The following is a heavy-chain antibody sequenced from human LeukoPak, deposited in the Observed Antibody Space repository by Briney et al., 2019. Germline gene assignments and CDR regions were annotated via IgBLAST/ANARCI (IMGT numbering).Heavy chain of an antibody. CDR1: GGSFSGYY. Sequence: SETLSLTCAVYGGSFSGYYWSWIRQPPGKGLELIGEINHSGSTNYNPSLKSRVTISVDTSKNQFSLKLSSVTAADTAVYYCARAGSVGWFDPWGQGTLVTVSS. CDR3: ARAGSVGWFDP. V-gene: IGHV4-34*01. CDR2: INHSGST. J-gene: IGHJ5*02. D-gene: IGHD4-23*01.